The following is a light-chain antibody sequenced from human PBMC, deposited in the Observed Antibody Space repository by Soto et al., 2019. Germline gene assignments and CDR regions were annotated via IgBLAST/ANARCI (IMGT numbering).Light chain of an antibody. CDR2: NNN. CDR1: SSNIGSNN. CDR3: AAWDDGLNGWV. V-gene: IGLV1-44*01. Sequence: QSVLTQPPSASGTPGQRVTISCSGTSSNIGSNNVNWYQQLPGTAPKLLIYNNNQRPSGVPDRFSGSKSATSASLAISGLQSEDEADYYCAAWDDGLNGWVFGGGTKLTVL. J-gene: IGLJ3*02.